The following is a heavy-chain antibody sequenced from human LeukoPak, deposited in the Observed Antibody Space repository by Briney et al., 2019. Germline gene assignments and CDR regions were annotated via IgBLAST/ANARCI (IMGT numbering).Heavy chain of an antibody. D-gene: IGHD1-26*01. CDR1: GGSISSGDYF. CDR2: IFYSGST. Sequence: PPETLSLTCTVSGGSISSGDYFWSWIRQPPGKGLEWIGYIFYSGSTYYNPSLKSRVTTSVDPSKNQFSLKLSSVTAADTAVYYCARVDWELFAFVYWGQGILVTVSS. V-gene: IGHV4-30-4*01. J-gene: IGHJ4*02. CDR3: ARVDWELFAFVY.